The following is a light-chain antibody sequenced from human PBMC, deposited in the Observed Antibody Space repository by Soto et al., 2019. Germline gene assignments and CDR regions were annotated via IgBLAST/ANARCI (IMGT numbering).Light chain of an antibody. V-gene: IGLV2-23*02. CDR2: EVS. J-gene: IGLJ2*01. CDR1: SSDVGSYNL. Sequence: QSALTQPASVSASPGQSITLSCTGTSSDVGSYNLVSWYQQHPGKAPKLMIYEVSKRPSGVSNRFSGSKSGNTASLTISGLQAEDEADYYCCSYAGSSTEVFGGGTKLTVL. CDR3: CSYAGSSTEV.